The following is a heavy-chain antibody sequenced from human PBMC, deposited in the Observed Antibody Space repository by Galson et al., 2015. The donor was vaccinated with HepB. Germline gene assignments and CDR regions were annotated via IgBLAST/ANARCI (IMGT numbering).Heavy chain of an antibody. CDR2: IYYSGST. J-gene: IGHJ4*02. Sequence: ETLSLTCTVSGGSISSYYWSWIRQPPGKGLEWIGYIYYSGSTNYNPSLKSRVTISVDTSKNQFSLKLSSVTAADTAVYYCAREKIAEHAGYFDYWGQGTLVTVSS. V-gene: IGHV4-59*01. CDR3: AREKIAEHAGYFDY. D-gene: IGHD6-13*01. CDR1: GGSISSYY.